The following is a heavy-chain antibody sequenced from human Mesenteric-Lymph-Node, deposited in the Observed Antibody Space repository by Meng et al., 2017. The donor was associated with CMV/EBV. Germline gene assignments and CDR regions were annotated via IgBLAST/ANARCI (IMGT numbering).Heavy chain of an antibody. J-gene: IGHJ6*02. Sequence: GESLKISCAASGFTFSNHWMHWVRQDPGKGLVWVACISTDGTGISYADSVKGRFPISRDNAKNTVYLQMNSLRVEDTAVFYCARDSATLSYYYGMDVWGQGTTVTVSS. CDR2: ISTDGTGI. D-gene: IGHD2/OR15-2a*01. V-gene: IGHV3-74*01. CDR3: ARDSATLSYYYGMDV. CDR1: GFTFSNHW.